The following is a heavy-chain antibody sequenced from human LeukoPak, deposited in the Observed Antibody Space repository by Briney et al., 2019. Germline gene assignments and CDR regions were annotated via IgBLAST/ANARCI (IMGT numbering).Heavy chain of an antibody. CDR1: GFTFSNYA. CDR3: GGDSCDVLTVYWAP. Sequence: PGGSLRLSCAASGFTFSNYAMRWVRQAPGKGLEWVSGISGSGDSTYYADSVKGRFTISRDNSKNTLDLQMNSLRAEDTAVYYCGGDSCDVLTVYWAPWGQGTLVTVSS. V-gene: IGHV3-23*01. D-gene: IGHD3-9*01. CDR2: ISGSGDST. J-gene: IGHJ5*02.